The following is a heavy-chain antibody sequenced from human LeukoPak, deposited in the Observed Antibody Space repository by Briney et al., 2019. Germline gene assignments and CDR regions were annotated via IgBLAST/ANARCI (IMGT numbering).Heavy chain of an antibody. CDR1: GFTLSSYS. CDR2: ISSSSSTI. D-gene: IGHD1-26*01. CDR3: ARDGVPPSGSYSEGAFDI. Sequence: PGGSLSLSCAASGFTLSSYSMNWVRQARGKGLEWVSYISSSSSTIYYEDSVKGRFTIYRDNAKNSVYLQMNSLRAEDTAVYYCARDGVPPSGSYSEGAFDIWGQGTMVTVSS. V-gene: IGHV3-48*01. J-gene: IGHJ3*02.